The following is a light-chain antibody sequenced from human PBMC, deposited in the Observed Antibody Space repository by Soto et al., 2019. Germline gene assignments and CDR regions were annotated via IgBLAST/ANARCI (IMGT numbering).Light chain of an antibody. Sequence: QSVLTQSPSVSAAPGQKVTISCSGSSSNIGNNYVSWYQQLPGTAPKLLIYDNNKRPSGIPDRFSGSKSGTSGTLDITGLQTGDEADYYCATWDSSLSAYVFGTGTKLTVL. CDR1: SSNIGNNY. CDR3: ATWDSSLSAYV. V-gene: IGLV1-51*01. CDR2: DNN. J-gene: IGLJ1*01.